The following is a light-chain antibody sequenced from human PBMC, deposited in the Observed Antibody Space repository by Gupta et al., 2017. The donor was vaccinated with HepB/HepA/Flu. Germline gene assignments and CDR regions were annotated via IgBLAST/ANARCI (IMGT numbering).Light chain of an antibody. CDR2: DVS. V-gene: IGLV2-14*03. Sequence: QSALTQPASVSGSPGQSITTPCTRTSTDIGTYNYVSWYQQHPGKAPNLVIYDVSNRPSGGSNRFSGSKSCNTASLIITALQAEDEGDYYCSSYKTSSPSHWVFGGGTRLTVL. J-gene: IGLJ3*02. CDR1: STDIGTYNY. CDR3: SSYKTSSPSHWV.